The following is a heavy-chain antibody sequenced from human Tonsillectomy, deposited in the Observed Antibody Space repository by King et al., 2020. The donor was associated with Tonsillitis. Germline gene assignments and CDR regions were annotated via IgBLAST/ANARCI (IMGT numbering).Heavy chain of an antibody. CDR2: IHQDGSEK. Sequence: VQLVQSGGGLVQPGGSLRLSCAASGFTFSSYWMTWVRQAPGKGLEWVANIHQDGSEKYYVDSVKGRFTISRDNAKNSLYLQMNSLRAEDTAMYYWARAHIAVASLPYSLLSYWGQGTLVTVSS. V-gene: IGHV3-7*01. CDR1: GFTFSSYW. D-gene: IGHD6-19*01. J-gene: IGHJ4*02. CDR3: ARAHIAVASLPYSLLSY.